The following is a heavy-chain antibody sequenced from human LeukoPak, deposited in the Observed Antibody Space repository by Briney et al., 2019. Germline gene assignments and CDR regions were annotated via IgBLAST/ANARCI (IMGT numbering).Heavy chain of an antibody. CDR2: ISGSGGST. V-gene: IGHV3-23*01. CDR3: AKDRGIVVVVAAPGRIDY. Sequence: GGSLRLSCAASGFTFSSYAMSWVRQAPGKGLEWVSAISGSGGSTYYADSVKGRFTISRDNSKNTLYLQMNSLRAEDTAVYYSAKDRGIVVVVAAPGRIDYWGQGTLVTVSS. J-gene: IGHJ4*02. CDR1: GFTFSSYA. D-gene: IGHD2-15*01.